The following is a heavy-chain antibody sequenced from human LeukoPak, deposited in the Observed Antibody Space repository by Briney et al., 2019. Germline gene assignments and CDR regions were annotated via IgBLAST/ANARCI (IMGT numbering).Heavy chain of an antibody. V-gene: IGHV4-4*07. J-gene: IGHJ5*02. CDR2: IYTSGST. CDR3: PLDGSGFDT. Sequence: PSETLSLTCTVSGGSISSYYWSWIRQPAGKGLEWIGRIYTSGSTNYNPSLTSRVTMSVDTSNNQFSLKLRSAPAADTAVYYCPLDGSGFDTWGQGTLVTVSS. D-gene: IGHD3-10*01. CDR1: GGSISSYY.